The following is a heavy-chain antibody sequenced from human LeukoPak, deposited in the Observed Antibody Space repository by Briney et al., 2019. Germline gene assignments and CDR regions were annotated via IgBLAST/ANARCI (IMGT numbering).Heavy chain of an antibody. CDR1: GGSFSGSY. D-gene: IGHD2-15*01. Sequence: PSETLSLTCAVYGGSFSGSYWSWIRQPPGKGLEWIGEINHSASTNYNPSLNSPVTISVDTSKNQFSLKLSSVTAADTAVYYCARGRGAATPSPDWYFDLWGRGTLVTVSS. V-gene: IGHV4-34*01. CDR2: INHSAST. CDR3: ARGRGAATPSPDWYFDL. J-gene: IGHJ2*01.